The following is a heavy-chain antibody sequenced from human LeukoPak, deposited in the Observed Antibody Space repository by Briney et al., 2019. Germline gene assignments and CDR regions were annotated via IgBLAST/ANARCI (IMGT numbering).Heavy chain of an antibody. Sequence: PGMSLRLSCAATGFAISGHGMHWVRQAPGKGLEWLTTIWFDGTRIHYAESVKGRFTISRDNSKNTLYLLMDTLRVDDTAMYYCAKQSGSMGNFDHWGQGTQVTVSS. CDR1: GFAISGHG. D-gene: IGHD5-24*01. CDR2: IWFDGTRI. J-gene: IGHJ4*02. V-gene: IGHV3-33*03. CDR3: AKQSGSMGNFDH.